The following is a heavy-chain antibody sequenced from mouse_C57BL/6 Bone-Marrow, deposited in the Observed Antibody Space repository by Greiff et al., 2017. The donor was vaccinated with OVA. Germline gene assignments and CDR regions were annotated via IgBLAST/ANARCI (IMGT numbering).Heavy chain of an antibody. CDR1: GFSFSSYG. Sequence: EVKLEESGGDLVKPGGSLKLSCTASGFSFSSYGMSWVRQTPEKRLEWVATISSGGSYTYYTDSVKGRFTITRDNAKNTLYLQMSSLKSEDTAMYYCARHGNYFYAMDYWGQGTSVTVSS. V-gene: IGHV5-6*02. CDR3: ARHGNYFYAMDY. J-gene: IGHJ4*01. D-gene: IGHD2-1*01. CDR2: ISSGGSYT.